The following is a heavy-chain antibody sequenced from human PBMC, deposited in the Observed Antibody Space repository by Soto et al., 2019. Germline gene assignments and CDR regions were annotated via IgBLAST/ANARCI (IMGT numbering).Heavy chain of an antibody. CDR2: IIPILGIA. CDR3: ARLALYYYDSSGYYDAFDI. CDR1: GGTFSSYT. V-gene: IGHV1-69*02. J-gene: IGHJ3*02. Sequence: ASVKVSCKASGGTFSSYTISWVRQAPGQGLEWMGRIIPILGIANYAQKFQGRVTITADKSTSTAYMELSSLRSEDTVVYYCARLALYYYDSSGYYDAFDIWGQGTMVTVSS. D-gene: IGHD3-22*01.